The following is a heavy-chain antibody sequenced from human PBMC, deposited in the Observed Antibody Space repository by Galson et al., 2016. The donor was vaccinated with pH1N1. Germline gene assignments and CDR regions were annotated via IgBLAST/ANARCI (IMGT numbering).Heavy chain of an antibody. CDR2: INHSGST. Sequence: SETLSLTCAVYGGSFSDYYWSWIRQPPGKGLEWIGEINHSGSTNYNPSLKSRVTISVDASKNQVSLKLSSVTAADTAVYYCARKEMRGSYYFLGDYWGQGTLVTVSS. CDR3: ARKEMRGSYYFLGDY. V-gene: IGHV4-34*01. CDR1: GGSFSDYY. J-gene: IGHJ4*02. D-gene: IGHD3-10*01.